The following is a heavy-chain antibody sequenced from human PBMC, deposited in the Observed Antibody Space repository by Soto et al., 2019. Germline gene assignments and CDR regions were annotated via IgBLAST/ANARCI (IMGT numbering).Heavy chain of an antibody. J-gene: IGHJ3*02. CDR1: GGTFSSHA. CDR3: GIISLDGAFDS. CDR2: IIANYGNT. Sequence: GASVKVSCKASGGTFSSHAISWVRQAPGQGLEWMGGIIANYGNTNYAQKFQGRVTMTTDTSTSTAYMELSSLRSDDTAVYYCGIISLDGAFDSWGQGTMVTVSS. D-gene: IGHD1-1*01. V-gene: IGHV1-18*01.